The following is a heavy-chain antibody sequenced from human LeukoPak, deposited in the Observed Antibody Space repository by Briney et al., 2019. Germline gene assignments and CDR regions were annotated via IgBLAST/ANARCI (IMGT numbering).Heavy chain of an antibody. Sequence: SETLSLTCSVSGGSISSSSDYWGWVRQPPGKGLEWIGSIYHSETTYYNPSLKSRVIISVDTPKNQFSLKLNSVTAADTAVYYCGRPNPDSSGYYGSFDPWGQGILVTVSS. CDR3: GRPNPDSSGYYGSFDP. J-gene: IGHJ5*02. CDR1: GGSISSSSDY. CDR2: IYHSETT. D-gene: IGHD3-22*01. V-gene: IGHV4-39*01.